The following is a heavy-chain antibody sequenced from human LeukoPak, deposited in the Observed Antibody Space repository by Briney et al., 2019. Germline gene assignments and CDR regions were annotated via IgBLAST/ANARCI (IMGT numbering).Heavy chain of an antibody. CDR3: ASGLPYDK. Sequence: ASVKVSCRASGYSFTGIFIHWLRQAPGKRLQWIGWVNSGNGNTRVSQTFQDRLNFTWDTSASTAYMYLSSLRSQDTAVYYCASGLPYDKWGQGTLVTVSS. J-gene: IGHJ4*02. D-gene: IGHD3-3*01. V-gene: IGHV1-3*01. CDR1: GYSFTGIF. CDR2: VNSGNGNT.